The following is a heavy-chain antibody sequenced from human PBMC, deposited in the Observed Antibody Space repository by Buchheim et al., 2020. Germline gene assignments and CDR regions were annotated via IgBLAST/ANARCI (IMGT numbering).Heavy chain of an antibody. J-gene: IGHJ6*02. CDR2: ISTSSSTI. CDR1: GFTFRDSY. D-gene: IGHD4-23*01. Sequence: QVQLVESGGGLVKPGGSLRLSCAASGFTFRDSYMSWIRQAPGKGLEWVSYISTSSSTIYYGDSVKGRFTISRDTAENSLYLQRNSLRAEDTAVYYCARHASGYSFYQYGFDVWGQGTT. V-gene: IGHV3-11*01. CDR3: ARHASGYSFYQYGFDV.